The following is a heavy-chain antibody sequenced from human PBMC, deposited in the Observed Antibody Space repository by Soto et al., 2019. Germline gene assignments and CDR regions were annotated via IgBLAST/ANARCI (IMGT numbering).Heavy chain of an antibody. CDR3: VRGGGSSFFDY. D-gene: IGHD2-2*01. CDR1: GDTFTRYY. V-gene: IGHV1-2*06. CDR2: INCNSGDT. J-gene: IGHJ4*02. Sequence: ASVKVSFKLSGDTFTRYYIHWVRQAPGQGLEWMGRINCNSGDTKYAQSVQGRVTMTRDTSINTAYMELSRLRSDDTAVYYCVRGGGSSFFDYWGQGNLVTVSS.